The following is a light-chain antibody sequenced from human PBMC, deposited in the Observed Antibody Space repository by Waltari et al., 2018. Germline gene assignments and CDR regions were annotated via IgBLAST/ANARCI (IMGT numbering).Light chain of an antibody. CDR1: QSVTRA. Sequence: EIVLTQSPGTLSLSPGESATLSCRTSQSVTRALAWYQQKPGQAPRLLGATGIPDRFSGSGSGTDFSLTISSLEPEDFAVYYCQHYLRLPVTFGQGTKVEVK. V-gene: IGKV3-20*01. CDR3: QHYLRLPVT. J-gene: IGKJ1*01.